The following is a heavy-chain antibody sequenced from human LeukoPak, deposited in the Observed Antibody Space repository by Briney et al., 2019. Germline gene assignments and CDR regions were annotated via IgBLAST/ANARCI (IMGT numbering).Heavy chain of an antibody. CDR2: ISGTAENT. CDR1: GFIFSSYP. V-gene: IGHV3-23*01. J-gene: IGHJ4*02. Sequence: GGSLRLSCAAAGFIFSSYPMSWVRQAPGKGLEWVSAISGTAENTYYADSVKGRFSISRDNSRNTVHLQMNSLRPVDTAVYYCANQRGGFWGQGTLVTVSS. D-gene: IGHD3-10*01. CDR3: ANQRGGF.